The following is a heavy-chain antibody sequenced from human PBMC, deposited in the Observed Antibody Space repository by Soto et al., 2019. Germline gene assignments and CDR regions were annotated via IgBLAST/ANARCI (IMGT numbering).Heavy chain of an antibody. V-gene: IGHV1-18*01. J-gene: IGHJ6*02. CDR3: ARGGPGGIAAAGTPLLYYYYGMDV. D-gene: IGHD6-13*01. CDR1: GYTFTSYG. CDR2: ISAYNGNT. Sequence: QVQLVQSGAEVKKPGASVKVSCKASGYTFTSYGISWVRQAPGQGLEWMGWISAYNGNTNYAQKLQGRATMTTDTSTSTAYMELRSLRSDDTAVYYCARGGPGGIAAAGTPLLYYYYGMDVWGQGTTVTVSS.